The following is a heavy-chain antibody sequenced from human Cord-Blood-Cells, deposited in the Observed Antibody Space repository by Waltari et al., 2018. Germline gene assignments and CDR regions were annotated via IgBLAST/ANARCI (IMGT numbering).Heavy chain of an antibody. Sequence: QVQLVQSGAEVKKPGASVKVSCKVSGYTLTELSMHWVRQAPGKGLEWMGGIAPRDGETIHAQKFQRRVTMTEDTSTDTAYMELSRLRAGDTAVYYCATAFITLGEFDYWGQGTLVTVSS. CDR2: IAPRDGET. CDR1: GYTLTELS. CDR3: ATAFITLGEFDY. J-gene: IGHJ4*02. D-gene: IGHD3-16*01. V-gene: IGHV1-24*01.